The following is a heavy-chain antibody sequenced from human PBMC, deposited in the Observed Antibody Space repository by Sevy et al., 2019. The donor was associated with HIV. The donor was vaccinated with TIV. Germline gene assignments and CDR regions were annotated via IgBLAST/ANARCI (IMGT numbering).Heavy chain of an antibody. J-gene: IGHJ4*02. D-gene: IGHD3-9*01. CDR2: ISGSGGST. CDR1: GFTFSSYA. Sequence: GGSLRLSCAASGFTFSSYAMSWVRQAPGKGLEWVSAISGSGGSTYYADSVKGRFTISRDNSKNTLYLQMNGLRAEDTAVHYCAKQAGGLYYDILTGYSPGVAPRDYWGQGTLVTVSS. CDR3: AKQAGGLYYDILTGYSPGVAPRDY. V-gene: IGHV3-23*01.